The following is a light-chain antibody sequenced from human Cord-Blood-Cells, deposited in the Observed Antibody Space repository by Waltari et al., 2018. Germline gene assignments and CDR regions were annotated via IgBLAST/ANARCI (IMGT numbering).Light chain of an antibody. CDR3: QQYYSTPYT. CDR2: AAS. CDR1: QSINSY. J-gene: IGKJ2*01. V-gene: IGKV1-39*01. Sequence: DIQMTQSPSSLSASVGDRVTITCRASQSINSYLNWYQQKPGKAPKLLIYAASSLQSGVPSRFSGSGSGTDFTLTISSLQAEDLAAYYCQQYYSTPYTFGQGTKVEIK.